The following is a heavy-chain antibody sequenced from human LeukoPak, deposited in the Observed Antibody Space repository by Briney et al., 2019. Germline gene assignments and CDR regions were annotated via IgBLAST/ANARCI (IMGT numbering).Heavy chain of an antibody. Sequence: PSETLSLTCTVSGGSISSYYWSWIRQPPGKGLEWIGYIYYSGSTNYNPSLKSRVTISVDTSKNQFSLKLSSVTAADTAVYYCARGPNNTGSGIQLWSPVGYFDYWGQGTLVTVSS. D-gene: IGHD5-18*01. V-gene: IGHV4-59*12. J-gene: IGHJ4*02. CDR3: ARGPNNTGSGIQLWSPVGYFDY. CDR2: IYYSGST. CDR1: GGSISSYY.